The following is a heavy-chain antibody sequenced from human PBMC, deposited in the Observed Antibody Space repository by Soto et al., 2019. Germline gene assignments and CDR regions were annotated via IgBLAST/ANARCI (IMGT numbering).Heavy chain of an antibody. D-gene: IGHD2-2*01. CDR2: IKFDGSEK. CDR3: VKDGRYSSRSTCYAPRHPYFDS. V-gene: IGHV3-7*03. J-gene: IGHJ4*02. CDR1: GFTFSDYW. Sequence: GGSLRLSCEAFGFTFSDYWMSWVRQSPGKGPDWVADIKFDGSEKQYVDSLRGRITTSRDNSRSSLSLQMSILRAGDTAVYYCVKDGRYSSRSTCYAPRHPYFDSCGKGTLVTVSS.